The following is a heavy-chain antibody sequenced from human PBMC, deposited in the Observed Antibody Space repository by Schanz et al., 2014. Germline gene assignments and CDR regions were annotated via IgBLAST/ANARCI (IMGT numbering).Heavy chain of an antibody. D-gene: IGHD3-10*01. CDR1: GFTFSSYA. J-gene: IGHJ4*02. CDR3: VRDELLWFGEVLSLDY. Sequence: EVQLVESGGGVVRPGGSLRLSCAASGFTFSSYAMSWVRQAPGKGLEWVSAISGSGGSTYYADSVKGRFTISRDNSKNSLYLQMNSLRAEDTALYDCVRDELLWFGEVLSLDYWGQGALVTVSS. CDR2: ISGSGGST. V-gene: IGHV3-23*04.